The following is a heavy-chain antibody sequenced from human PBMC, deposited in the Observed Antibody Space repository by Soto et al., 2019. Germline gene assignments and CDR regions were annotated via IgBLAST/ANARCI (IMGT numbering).Heavy chain of an antibody. J-gene: IGHJ6*02. V-gene: IGHV3-53*02. CDR1: GFSVTSSY. D-gene: IGHD5-18*01. CDR3: ASDCSKFSYNYPYYFAMDA. Sequence: EVQLVETGGGLIQPGGSLRLSCTVSGFSVTSSYINWVRQAPGKGLEWVSILYSSGTTYYADSVGGRFTVSRDVSKHTLFLHMTSLRADATAVYYCASDCSKFSYNYPYYFAMDAWGQGPTVTVSS. CDR2: LYSSGTT.